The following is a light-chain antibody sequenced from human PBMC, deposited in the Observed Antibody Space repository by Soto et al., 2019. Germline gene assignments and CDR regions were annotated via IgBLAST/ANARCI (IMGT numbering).Light chain of an antibody. CDR3: QQRSNWPPWT. Sequence: EIVLTQSPGTLSLSPGERATLSCRASQSVSSSYLAWYQQQPGQAPRLLIYGASSRATGIPDRFSGSGSGTDFTLTISRLEPEEFAVYYCQQRSNWPPWTFGQGTKVEIK. CDR1: QSVSSSY. J-gene: IGKJ1*01. V-gene: IGKV3D-20*02. CDR2: GAS.